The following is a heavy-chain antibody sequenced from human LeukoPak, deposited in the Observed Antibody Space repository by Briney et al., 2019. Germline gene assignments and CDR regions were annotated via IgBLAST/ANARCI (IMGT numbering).Heavy chain of an antibody. CDR2: ISAYNGNT. CDR3: AREVSSSWYDWDYYGMDV. V-gene: IGHV1-18*01. D-gene: IGHD6-13*01. J-gene: IGHJ6*02. CDR1: GYTFTSYG. Sequence: ASVKVSCKASGYTFTSYGISWVRQAPGQGLEWMGWISAYNGNTNYAQKLQGRVTMTTDTSTSTAYMELRSLRSDDTAVYYCAREVSSSWYDWDYYGMDVWGQGTTVTVSS.